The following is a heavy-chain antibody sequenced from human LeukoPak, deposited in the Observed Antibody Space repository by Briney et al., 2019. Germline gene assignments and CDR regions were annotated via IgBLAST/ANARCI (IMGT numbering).Heavy chain of an antibody. CDR2: IYSGGRT. CDR3: VGSSVFDY. CDR1: WITVISNY. J-gene: IGHJ4*02. Sequence: PGGSLRLSCVASWITVISNYMSWVRQAPGKGLEWVSVIYSGGRTYYADSVKGRFTISRDNSKNTLYLQMNSLRAEDTAVYYCVGSSVFDYWGQGTLVTVSS. D-gene: IGHD3-10*01. V-gene: IGHV3-53*01.